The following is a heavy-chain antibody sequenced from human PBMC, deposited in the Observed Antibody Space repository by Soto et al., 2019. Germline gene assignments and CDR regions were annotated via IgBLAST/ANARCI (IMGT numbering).Heavy chain of an antibody. CDR2: IYYSGST. J-gene: IGHJ6*02. Sequence: ETLSLTCTVSGGSISSSSYYWGWIRQPPGKGLEWIGSIYYSGSTYYNPSLKSRVTISVDTSKNQFSLKLSSVTAADTAVYYCARRDYGDPGYGMDVWGQGTPVTVSS. CDR1: GGSISSSSYY. V-gene: IGHV4-39*01. CDR3: ARRDYGDPGYGMDV. D-gene: IGHD4-17*01.